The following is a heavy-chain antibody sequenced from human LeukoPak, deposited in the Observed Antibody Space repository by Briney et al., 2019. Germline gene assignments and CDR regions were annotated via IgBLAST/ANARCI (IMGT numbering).Heavy chain of an antibody. Sequence: SETLSLTCTVSGGXVSSHYWSWIRQPPGKGLEWIGYIYYSGSTNYNPSLKSRVTISVDTSKNQFSLKLHSVTAADTAVYYCARGGWSFDFWGRGTLVTVS. CDR2: IYYSGST. J-gene: IGHJ2*01. CDR3: ARGGWSFDF. V-gene: IGHV4-59*02. CDR1: GGXVSSHY.